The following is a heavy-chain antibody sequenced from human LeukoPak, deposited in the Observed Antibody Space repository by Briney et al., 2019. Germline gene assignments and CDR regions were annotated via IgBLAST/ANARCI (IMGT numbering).Heavy chain of an antibody. CDR1: GFTFSSYG. D-gene: IGHD3-10*01. V-gene: IGHV3-30*02. J-gene: IGHJ4*02. CDR3: AKEQVRYYYGSGDY. Sequence: NPGGSLRLSCAASGFTFSSYGMHWVRQAPGKGLEWVAFIRYDGSNKYYADSVKGRFTISRDNSKNTLYLQMNSLRAEDTAVYYCAKEQVRYYYGSGDYWGQGTLVTVSS. CDR2: IRYDGSNK.